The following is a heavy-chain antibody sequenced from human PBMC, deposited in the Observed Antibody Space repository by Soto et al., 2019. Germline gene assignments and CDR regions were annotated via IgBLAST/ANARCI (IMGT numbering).Heavy chain of an antibody. V-gene: IGHV1-69*01. Sequence: QVQLVQSGAEVKKPGSSVKVSCKASGGTFSSYAISWVRQAPGQGLEWMGGIIPIFGTANYAQKFQGRVTXXADXXXXTAYMELSSLRSEDTAVYYCASSYYYDSSGFDYWGQGTLVTVSS. J-gene: IGHJ4*02. CDR2: IIPIFGTA. CDR1: GGTFSSYA. CDR3: ASSYYYDSSGFDY. D-gene: IGHD3-22*01.